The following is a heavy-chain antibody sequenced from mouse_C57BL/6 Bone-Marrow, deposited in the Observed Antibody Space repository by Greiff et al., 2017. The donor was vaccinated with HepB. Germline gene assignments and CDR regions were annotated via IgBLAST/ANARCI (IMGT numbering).Heavy chain of an antibody. CDR3: ARLYYYGSSYPFDY. CDR2: IYPGDGDT. CDR1: GYAFSSYW. Sequence: QVQLQQSGAELVKPGASVKISCKASGYAFSSYWMNWVKQRPGKGLEWIGQIYPGDGDTNYNGKFKGKATLTADKSSSTAYMQLSSLTSEDSAVYFCARLYYYGSSYPFDYWGQGTTLTGSS. D-gene: IGHD1-1*01. J-gene: IGHJ2*01. V-gene: IGHV1-80*01.